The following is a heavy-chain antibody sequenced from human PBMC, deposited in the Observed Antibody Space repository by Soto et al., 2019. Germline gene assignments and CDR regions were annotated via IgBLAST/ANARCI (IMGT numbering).Heavy chain of an antibody. CDR3: ARPVEMATISRSYLFY. CDR2: IIPIFGTG. J-gene: IGHJ4*02. D-gene: IGHD5-12*01. Sequence: QVQLVQSGAEVKKPGSSVKVSCKASGGTFSNYAINWVRQAPGQGLEWMGGIIPIFGTGNYAQKFQGRVTITADESTSTAYLDLSGLRPEDTAVYYCARPVEMATISRSYLFYWGQGTLVTVS. V-gene: IGHV1-69*01. CDR1: GGTFSNYA.